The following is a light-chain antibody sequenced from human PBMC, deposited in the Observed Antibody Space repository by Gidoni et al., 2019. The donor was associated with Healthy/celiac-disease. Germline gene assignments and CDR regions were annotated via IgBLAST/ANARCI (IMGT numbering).Light chain of an antibody. CDR3: QQYYSYRWT. CDR2: AAS. J-gene: IGKJ1*01. CDR1: QGISSY. Sequence: AIRMTQSPSSFSASTGDRVTITCRASQGISSYLVWYQQKPGKAPKLLIYAASTLQSGVPSRFSGSGSGTDFTLTISCLQSEDFATYYCQQYYSYRWTLGQGTKVEIK. V-gene: IGKV1-8*01.